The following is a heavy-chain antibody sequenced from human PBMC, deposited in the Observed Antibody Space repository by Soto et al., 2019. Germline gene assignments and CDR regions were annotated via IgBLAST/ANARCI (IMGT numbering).Heavy chain of an antibody. D-gene: IGHD3-9*01. CDR1: GGSISSGGYY. Sequence: SPTLSLTCTVSGGSISSGGYYWSWIRQHPGKGLEWIGYIYYSGSTYYNPSLKSVVTISVDTSKNQFSLKLSSVTAADTAGYYCARYTYDILTEDISPQWGQGTLVTVSS. V-gene: IGHV4-31*01. J-gene: IGHJ4*02. CDR3: ARYTYDILTEDISPQ. CDR2: IYYSGST.